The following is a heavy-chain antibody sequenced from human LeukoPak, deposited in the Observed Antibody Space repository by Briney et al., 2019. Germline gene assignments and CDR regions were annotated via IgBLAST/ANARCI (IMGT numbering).Heavy chain of an antibody. D-gene: IGHD2-2*01. V-gene: IGHV3-53*01. CDR3: ASSLYYYYYMDV. CDR1: GFTVSSNY. J-gene: IGHJ6*03. CDR2: IYSGGST. Sequence: PGGSLRLSCAASGFTVSSNYMSWVRQAPGKGLEWVSVIYSGGSTYYADSVKGRFTISRDNSKNTLYLQMNSLRAEDTAVYYCASSLYYYYYMDVWGKGTTVTVSS.